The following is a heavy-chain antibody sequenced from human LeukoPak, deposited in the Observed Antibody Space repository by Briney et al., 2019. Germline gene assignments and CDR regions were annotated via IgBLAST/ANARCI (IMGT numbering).Heavy chain of an antibody. CDR1: TLTLCGLC. CDR3: TRDPSRAEDD. D-gene: IGHD1-14*01. V-gene: IGHV3-7*01. Sequence: PGGSLRLSCAASTLTLCGLCMSCVRQAPGKGLEWVANINQGGSDKSYVDSVKGRFTISRDNAINLLYLQMNSLRGEDTAVYYCTRDPSRAEDDWSQGTLVTVSS. CDR2: INQGGSDK. J-gene: IGHJ4*02.